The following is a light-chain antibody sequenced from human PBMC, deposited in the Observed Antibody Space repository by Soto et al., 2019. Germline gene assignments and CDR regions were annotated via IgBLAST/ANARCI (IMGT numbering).Light chain of an antibody. Sequence: DIQMTQSPSTLSASVGDRVTITCRASQSISSWLAWYQQKPGKAPKLLIYDAYSLESGVPSRFSGSGSWTEFTLTISSLQPDDFATYYCQQYNSYWTFGQGTKVEIK. CDR2: DAY. CDR3: QQYNSYWT. CDR1: QSISSW. V-gene: IGKV1-5*01. J-gene: IGKJ1*01.